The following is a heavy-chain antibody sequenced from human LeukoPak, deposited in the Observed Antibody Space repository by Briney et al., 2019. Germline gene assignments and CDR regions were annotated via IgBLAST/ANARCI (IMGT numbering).Heavy chain of an antibody. CDR2: ISWNSGSI. Sequence: GGSLRLSCAASGFTFSSYAMSWVRQAPGKGLEWVSGISWNSGSIGYADSVKGRFTISRDNAKNSLYLQMNSLRAEDTALYYCAKDTRYPHGYNLDYFDYWGQGTLVTVSS. J-gene: IGHJ4*02. CDR1: GFTFSSYA. V-gene: IGHV3-9*01. CDR3: AKDTRYPHGYNLDYFDY. D-gene: IGHD5-24*01.